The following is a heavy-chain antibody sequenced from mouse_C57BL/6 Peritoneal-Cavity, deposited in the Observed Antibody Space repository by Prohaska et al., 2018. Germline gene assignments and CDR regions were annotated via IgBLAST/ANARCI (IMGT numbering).Heavy chain of an antibody. CDR3: MRYSIYWYFDV. J-gene: IGHJ1*03. V-gene: IGHV11-2*01. D-gene: IGHD2-10*02. CDR1: GFTFSGFW. CDR2: INSDGSAI. Sequence: DVQLLETGGGLVQPGGSRGLSCEGSGFTFSGFWMSWVRQTPGKTLEWIGDINSDGSAINYAPSIKDRLTIFRDNDKSTLYLQMSNVRSEDTATYSCMRYSIYWYFDVWGTGTTVIVSS.